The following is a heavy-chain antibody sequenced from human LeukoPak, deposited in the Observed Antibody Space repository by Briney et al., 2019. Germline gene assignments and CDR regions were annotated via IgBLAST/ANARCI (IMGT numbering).Heavy chain of an antibody. CDR2: FDPEDGET. J-gene: IGHJ4*02. CDR1: GGTFSSYA. V-gene: IGHV1-24*01. D-gene: IGHD6-19*01. Sequence: ASVKVSCKASGGTFSSYAISWVRQAPGKGLEWMGGFDPEDGETIYAQKFQGRVTMTEDTSTDTAYMELSSLRSEDTAVYYCATSHPYRSGWLSTYDYWGQGTLVTVSS. CDR3: ATSHPYRSGWLSTYDY.